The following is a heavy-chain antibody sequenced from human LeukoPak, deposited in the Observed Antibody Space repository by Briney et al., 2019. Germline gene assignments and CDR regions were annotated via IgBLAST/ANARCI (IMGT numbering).Heavy chain of an antibody. V-gene: IGHV3-30*18. CDR3: AKIKAEAY. J-gene: IGHJ4*02. CDR2: ISYDGNNE. Sequence: GGSLRLSCAASGFTFSNYGMHWVRQTPGKGLEWVAVISYDGNNEYYGDSVKGRFTISRDNSKNTLYLQMNSLRAEDTAVYYCAKIKAEAYWGQGTLVTVSS. CDR1: GFTFSNYG.